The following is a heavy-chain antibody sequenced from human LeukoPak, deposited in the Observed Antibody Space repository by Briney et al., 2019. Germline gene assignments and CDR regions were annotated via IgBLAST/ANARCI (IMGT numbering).Heavy chain of an antibody. J-gene: IGHJ4*02. CDR3: AKDRARGGTTDFDY. CDR1: GFTFSDYY. D-gene: IGHD1-7*01. CDR2: ISASGNTT. V-gene: IGHV3-11*01. Sequence: PGGSLRLSCAASGFTFSDYYMSWIRQAPGKGLEWVSYISASGNTTYYADSVKGRFTISRDNAKNTLYLQMNSLRAEDTAVYFCAKDRARGGTTDFDYWGQGTLVTVSS.